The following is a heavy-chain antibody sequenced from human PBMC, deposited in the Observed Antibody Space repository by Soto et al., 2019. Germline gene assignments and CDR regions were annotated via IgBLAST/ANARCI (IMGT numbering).Heavy chain of an antibody. D-gene: IGHD5-18*01. CDR2: ISYDGSNK. CDR3: AKGIGYSYGSPFDY. V-gene: IGHV3-30*18. CDR1: GFTFSSYG. J-gene: IGHJ4*02. Sequence: VQLVESGGGVVQPGRSLRLSCAASGFTFSSYGMHWVRQAPGKGLEWVAVISYDGSNKYYADSVKGRFTISRDNSKNTLYLQMNSLRAEDTAVYYCAKGIGYSYGSPFDYWGQGTLVTVSS.